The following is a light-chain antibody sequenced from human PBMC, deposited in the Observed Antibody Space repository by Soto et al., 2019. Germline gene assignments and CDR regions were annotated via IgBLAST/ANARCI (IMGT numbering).Light chain of an antibody. CDR1: QSITNS. Sequence: DIQMTQSPSSLSASVGDRVTITCRASQSITNSLNWYQHKPGKAPTLVVYAASSLQSGVPSRFSGSGSGTDFTLTISSLQPEDFANYFCQQGHSMPFTFGPGT. CDR2: AAS. J-gene: IGKJ3*01. V-gene: IGKV1-39*01. CDR3: QQGHSMPFT.